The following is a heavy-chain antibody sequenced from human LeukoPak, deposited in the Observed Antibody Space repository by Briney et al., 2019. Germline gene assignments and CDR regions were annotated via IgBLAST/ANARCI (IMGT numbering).Heavy chain of an antibody. CDR2: IYTSGST. CDR3: ARDSRLWYSSSWYYFDY. D-gene: IGHD6-13*01. CDR1: GGSISSYY. V-gene: IGHV4-4*07. Sequence: PSETLSLTCTVSGGSISSYYWSWIRQPAGKGLEWIGRIYTSGSTNYNPSLKSRATMSVDTSKNQFSLKLSSVTAADTAVYYCARDSRLWYSSSWYYFDYWGQGTLVTVSS. J-gene: IGHJ4*02.